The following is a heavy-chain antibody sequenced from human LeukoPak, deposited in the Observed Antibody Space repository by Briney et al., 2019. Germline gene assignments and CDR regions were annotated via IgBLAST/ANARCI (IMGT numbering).Heavy chain of an antibody. Sequence: GGSLRLSCAASGFTISSYAMSWVRQAPGKGLEWVSGISGSGGSTYYADSVKGRFTISRDNSKNTLYLQVNSLRAEDTAVYYCAKHYDSSGYFYYYYMDVWGKGTTVTVSS. CDR1: GFTISSYA. D-gene: IGHD3-22*01. CDR3: AKHYDSSGYFYYYYMDV. J-gene: IGHJ6*03. V-gene: IGHV3-23*01. CDR2: ISGSGGST.